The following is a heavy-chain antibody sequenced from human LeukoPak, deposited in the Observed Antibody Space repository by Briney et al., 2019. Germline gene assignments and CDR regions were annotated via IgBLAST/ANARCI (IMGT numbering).Heavy chain of an antibody. CDR1: GFTFSSYL. V-gene: IGHV3-7*01. J-gene: IGHJ4*02. CDR2: INPDGTKK. D-gene: IGHD5-18*01. Sequence: PGGSLRLSCAVSGFTFSSYLMSWVRQAPGRGLEWLAIINPDGTKKYYVDSVKGRFTISRDNAKNSLYLHINSLRAEDMAVYYCGVGGYNHGYDYWGQGTLVTVSS. CDR3: GVGGYNHGYDY.